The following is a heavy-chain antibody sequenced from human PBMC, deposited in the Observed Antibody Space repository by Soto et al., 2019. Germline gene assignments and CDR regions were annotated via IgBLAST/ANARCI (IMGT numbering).Heavy chain of an antibody. CDR1: GITISNYP. D-gene: IGHD3-22*01. CDR2: ISGGGDRT. Sequence: EVQLLESGGGLVQPGGSLRLSCAASGITISNYPMSWVRQASGKGLEWVSGISGGGDRTYYADSAKGRFTISKDISRNSLSLQLDSLGVEDTAVYYCVKDDGGYPSTAPHWGQGTLVTVSS. V-gene: IGHV3-23*01. CDR3: VKDDGGYPSTAPH. J-gene: IGHJ4*02.